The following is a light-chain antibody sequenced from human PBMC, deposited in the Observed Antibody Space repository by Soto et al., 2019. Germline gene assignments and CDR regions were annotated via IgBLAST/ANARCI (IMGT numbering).Light chain of an antibody. CDR2: EVS. CDR3: SSLTAGGPWV. Sequence: QSALTQPASVSGSPGQSITISCTGTRNDVGGYQYVSWYQHHPGKAPKLMIYEVSKRPSGISNRFTGSKSGNTASLTISGLQAEDEAEYYCSSLTAGGPWVFGGGTKLTVL. CDR1: RNDVGGYQY. J-gene: IGLJ3*02. V-gene: IGLV2-14*01.